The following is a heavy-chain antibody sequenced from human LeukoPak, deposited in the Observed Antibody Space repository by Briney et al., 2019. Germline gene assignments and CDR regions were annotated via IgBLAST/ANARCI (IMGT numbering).Heavy chain of an antibody. V-gene: IGHV3-9*01. CDR2: ISWNSGSI. Sequence: GGSLRLSCAASGFTFDDYAMHWARQAPGKGLEWVSGISWNSGSIGYADSVKGRFTISRDNAKNSLYLQMNSLRAEDTALYYCAKDITGGVGGTMGPSDYWGQGTLVTVSS. J-gene: IGHJ4*02. CDR1: GFTFDDYA. CDR3: AKDITGGVGGTMGPSDY. D-gene: IGHD7-27*01.